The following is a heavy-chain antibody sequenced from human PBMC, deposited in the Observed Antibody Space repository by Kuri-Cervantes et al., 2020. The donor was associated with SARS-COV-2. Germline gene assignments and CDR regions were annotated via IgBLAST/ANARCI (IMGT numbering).Heavy chain of an antibody. CDR3: ARIRGDFWSEGDYYYYGMDV. Sequence: SVTVSCKASGCTFTSYGISGVRQAPGQGLEWMGWISAYNGNKNYAQKLQGRVTMTTDTSTSTAYMELRSLRSDDTAVYYCARIRGDFWSEGDYYYYGMDVWGQGTTVTVSS. V-gene: IGHV1-18*01. D-gene: IGHD3-3*01. J-gene: IGHJ6*02. CDR1: GCTFTSYG. CDR2: ISAYNGNK.